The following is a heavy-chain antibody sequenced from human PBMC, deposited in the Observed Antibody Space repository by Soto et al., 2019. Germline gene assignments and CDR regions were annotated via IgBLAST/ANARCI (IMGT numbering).Heavy chain of an antibody. CDR2: FFVGGNT. Sequence: SKTVSITCTVYGGSSGSTTYYWVWMRQPPGKGLEWIASFFVGGNTYYNPSLKSRVTISVDTSKNQFSLKLSSVTAADTAVYFSARRHRLDIAAYYWRQGILV. D-gene: IGHD3-9*01. V-gene: IGHV4-39*01. J-gene: IGHJ4*02. CDR3: ARRHRLDIAAYY. CDR1: GGSSGSTTYY.